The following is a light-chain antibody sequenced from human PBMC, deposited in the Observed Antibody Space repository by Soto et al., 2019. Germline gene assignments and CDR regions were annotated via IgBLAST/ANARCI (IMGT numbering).Light chain of an antibody. CDR2: AAS. CDR1: RGISSY. CDR3: QQLNSYLIT. Sequence: DIQLTQSPSFLSGSVGDRVTITCRASRGISSYLAWYQQKPGKAPKLLIYAASTLQTGVPSRFSGSGSGTEFTLTISSLQPEDFATYYCQQLNSYLITFGQGTRLENK. V-gene: IGKV1-9*01. J-gene: IGKJ5*01.